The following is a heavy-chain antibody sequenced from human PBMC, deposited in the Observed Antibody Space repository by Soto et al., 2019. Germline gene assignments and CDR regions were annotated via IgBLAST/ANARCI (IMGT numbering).Heavy chain of an antibody. CDR3: VSDILTGFFDY. CDR1: GFTFSSYS. V-gene: IGHV3-21*01. Sequence: GGSLRLSCAASGFTFSSYSMNWVRQAPGKGLEWVSSISIISSYIYYADSVKGRFTISRDNAKNSLYLQMNSLRAEDTAVYYCVSDILTGFFDYWGQGTLVTVSS. J-gene: IGHJ4*02. D-gene: IGHD3-9*01. CDR2: ISIISSYI.